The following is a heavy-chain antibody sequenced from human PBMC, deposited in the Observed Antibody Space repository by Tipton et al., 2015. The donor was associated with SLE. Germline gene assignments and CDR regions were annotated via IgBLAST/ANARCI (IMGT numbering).Heavy chain of an antibody. CDR1: GYSISSGYS. V-gene: IGHV4-38-2*01. Sequence: GLVKPSETLSLTCAVSGYSISSGYSWGWIRQPLPGKGLEWIGTIDHSENTDYNPSLKSRVTISLDTSKNQFSLKLSSVTAADTAVYYCVSDITMVPYVWFDPWGQGILVTVSS. J-gene: IGHJ5*02. CDR2: IDHSENT. CDR3: VSDITMVPYVWFDP. D-gene: IGHD3-10*01.